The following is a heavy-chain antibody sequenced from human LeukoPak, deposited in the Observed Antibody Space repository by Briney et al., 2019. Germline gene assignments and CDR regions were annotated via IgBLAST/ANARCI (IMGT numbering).Heavy chain of an antibody. J-gene: IGHJ4*02. CDR2: ISPDGKDT. V-gene: IGHV3-74*01. Sequence: PGGSLRLSCAASGFTFSNYWIYWVRQVPGKGLVWVSRISPDGKDTSHADSVKGRFTISRDNSKNTLYLQMNSLRAEDTAVYYCARGPSGYHNTGGQGTLVTVSS. D-gene: IGHD5-12*01. CDR1: GFTFSNYW. CDR3: ARGPSGYHNT.